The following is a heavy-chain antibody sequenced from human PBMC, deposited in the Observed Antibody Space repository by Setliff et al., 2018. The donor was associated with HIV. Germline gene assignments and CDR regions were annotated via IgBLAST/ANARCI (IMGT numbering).Heavy chain of an antibody. V-gene: IGHV4-61*05. CDR3: ARKGNWNYPYDY. Sequence: KPSETLSLTCTVSGGSISNNDYYWSWIRQPPGKGLEWIGYIYSTGYTNYHPSLKTRATISLDTSKSQFSLRLTSVTATDTAVYYCARKGNWNYPYDYWGQGTLVTVSS. J-gene: IGHJ4*02. D-gene: IGHD1-7*01. CDR2: IYSTGYT. CDR1: GGSISNNDYY.